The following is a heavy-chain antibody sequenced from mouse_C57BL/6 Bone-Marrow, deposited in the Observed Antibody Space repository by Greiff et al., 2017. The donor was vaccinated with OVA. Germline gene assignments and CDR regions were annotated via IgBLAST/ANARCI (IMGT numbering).Heavy chain of an antibody. CDR2: ISSGGSYT. V-gene: IGHV5-6*02. J-gene: IGHJ3*01. CDR1: GFTLSSYG. Sequence: EVKVEESGGDLVKPGGSLKLSCAASGFTLSSYGMSWVRQTPDKRLEWVATISSGGSYTYYPDSVKGRFTISRDNAKNTLYLQMSSLKSEDTAMYYCARQGAYYSNDVWFAYWGQGTLVTVSA. CDR3: ARQGAYYSNDVWFAY. D-gene: IGHD2-5*01.